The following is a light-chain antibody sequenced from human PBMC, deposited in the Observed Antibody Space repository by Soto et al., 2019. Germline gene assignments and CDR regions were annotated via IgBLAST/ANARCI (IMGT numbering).Light chain of an antibody. CDR2: RNN. J-gene: IGLJ1*01. V-gene: IGLV1-47*01. Sequence: QSVLTQPPSASGTPGQRVTISCSGSCSNIGSNYVYWYQQLPGTAPKLLIYRNNQRPSGVPDRFSGSKSGTSASLAISGLRSEDEADYYCAAWDDSLSGYVFGTGTKVTVL. CDR3: AAWDDSLSGYV. CDR1: CSNIGSNY.